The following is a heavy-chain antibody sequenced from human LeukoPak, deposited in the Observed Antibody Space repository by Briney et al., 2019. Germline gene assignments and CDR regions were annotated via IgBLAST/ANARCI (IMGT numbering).Heavy chain of an antibody. J-gene: IGHJ4*02. V-gene: IGHV3-7*01. CDR2: IKQEGSEK. Sequence: GGSLRLSCAASGFSFSSYWMTWVRQAPGKGLEWVANIKQEGSEKYYVDSVKGRFTISRDNAKNSLYLQMNNLRAEDTAVYYCARLVTTRFDYWGQGNLVTVSS. CDR1: GFSFSSYW. CDR3: ARLVTTRFDY. D-gene: IGHD2-21*02.